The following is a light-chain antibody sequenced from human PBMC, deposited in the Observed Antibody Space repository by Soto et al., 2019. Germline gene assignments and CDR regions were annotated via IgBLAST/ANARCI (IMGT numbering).Light chain of an antibody. Sequence: EIVLTQSPGTLSLSPGERATLSCRASQSISGTFLAWYQHKPGQAPRVLIYGASRRATGIPDRFSGSGSGTDFTLTISRLEPEDFALYYCQQYDSGCTFGQGTKVEMK. CDR1: QSISGTF. J-gene: IGKJ1*01. CDR3: QQYDSGCT. CDR2: GAS. V-gene: IGKV3-20*01.